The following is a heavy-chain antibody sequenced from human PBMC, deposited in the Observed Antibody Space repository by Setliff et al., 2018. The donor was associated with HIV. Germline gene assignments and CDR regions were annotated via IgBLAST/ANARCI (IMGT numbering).Heavy chain of an antibody. CDR2: IWYDGSNK. CDR1: GFTFGDYA. CDR3: AGDRSGYTTGWGIFDY. Sequence: PGGSLRLSCTASGFTFGDYAMSWVRQAPGKGLEWVAVIWYDGSNKYHADSVKGRFTISRDNSKNTLYLQMDRLRADDTAVYYCAGDRSGYTTGWGIFDYWGQGALVTVSS. V-gene: IGHV3-33*01. D-gene: IGHD6-19*01. J-gene: IGHJ4*02.